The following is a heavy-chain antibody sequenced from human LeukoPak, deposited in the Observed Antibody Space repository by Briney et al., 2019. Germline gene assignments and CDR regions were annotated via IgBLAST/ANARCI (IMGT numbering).Heavy chain of an antibody. J-gene: IGHJ5*02. Sequence: SETLSLTCAVYGGSFSGYYWSWIRQPPGKGLEWIGEINHSGSTNYNPSLKSRVTISVDTSKNQFSLKLSSVTAADTAVYYCARHRTRPHNWFDPWGQGTLVTVSS. CDR2: INHSGST. CDR3: ARHRTRPHNWFDP. D-gene: IGHD1-14*01. V-gene: IGHV4-34*01. CDR1: GGSFSGYY.